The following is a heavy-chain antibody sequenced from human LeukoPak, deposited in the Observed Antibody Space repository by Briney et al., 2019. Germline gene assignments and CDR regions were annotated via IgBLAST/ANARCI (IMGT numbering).Heavy chain of an antibody. Sequence: ASVKVSCKASGYTLTSYDFNWVRQATGQRPEWMGWMSPNSGDTGYAQKFQDRVTMTRNTSISTAYMELRSLRSDDTAIYYCARDNELRLSIAARPGDYWGQGTLVTVSS. CDR3: ARDNELRLSIAARPGDY. D-gene: IGHD6-6*01. CDR1: GYTLTSYD. CDR2: MSPNSGDT. V-gene: IGHV1-8*01. J-gene: IGHJ4*02.